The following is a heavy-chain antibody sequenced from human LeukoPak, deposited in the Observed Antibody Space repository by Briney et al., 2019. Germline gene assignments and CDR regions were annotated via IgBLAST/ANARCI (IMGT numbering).Heavy chain of an antibody. V-gene: IGHV3-30*18. CDR3: AKDQRVTTVTPQPYYYYGMDV. CDR1: GFTFSSYG. CDR2: ISYDGSNK. D-gene: IGHD4-17*01. J-gene: IGHJ6*02. Sequence: PGRSLRLSCAASGFTFSSYGMHWVRQAPGKGLEWVAVISYDGSNKYYADSVKGRFTISRDNSKNTLYLQMNSLRAEDTAVYYCAKDQRVTTVTPQPYYYYGMDVWGQGTTVTVSS.